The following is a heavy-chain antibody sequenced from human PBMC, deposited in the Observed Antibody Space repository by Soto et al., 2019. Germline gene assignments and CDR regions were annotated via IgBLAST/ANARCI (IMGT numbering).Heavy chain of an antibody. J-gene: IGHJ5*02. CDR1: GFTFSSYS. V-gene: IGHV3-21*01. CDR2: ISSSSYI. Sequence: PGGSLRLSCAASGFTFSSYSMNWVRQAPGKGLEWVSSISSSSYIYYADSVKGRFTISRDNAKNSLYLQMNSLRAEDTAVYYCARDRGIAARPRFWFDPWGQGTLVTVSS. D-gene: IGHD6-6*01. CDR3: ARDRGIAARPRFWFDP.